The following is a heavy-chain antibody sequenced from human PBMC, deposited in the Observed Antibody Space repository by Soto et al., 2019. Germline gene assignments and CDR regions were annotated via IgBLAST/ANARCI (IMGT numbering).Heavy chain of an antibody. Sequence: GGSLRLSCAASGFTFSSYGIHWVRQAPGKGLEWVAVIWYDGSNKYYADSVKGRFTISRDNSKNTLYLQMNSLRAEDTAVYYCARGFSSFWSGYFTPPPNNWFDPWGQGTLVTVSS. CDR3: ARGFSSFWSGYFTPPPNNWFDP. CDR2: IWYDGSNK. J-gene: IGHJ5*02. D-gene: IGHD3-3*01. CDR1: GFTFSSYG. V-gene: IGHV3-33*01.